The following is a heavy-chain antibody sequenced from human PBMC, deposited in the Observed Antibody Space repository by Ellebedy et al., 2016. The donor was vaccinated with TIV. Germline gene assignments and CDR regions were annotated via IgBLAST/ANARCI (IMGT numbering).Heavy chain of an antibody. V-gene: IGHV1-18*04. CDR3: ARDRDGSSSSDFQH. CDR1: GYTFTTYG. Sequence: AASVKVSCKASGYTFTTYGITWVRHAPGQGPEWMGWIGTYEGNTKYAQKLQGRVTMTRDTSPSTAYMELRSLRYDDTAVYYCARDRDGSSSSDFQHWGPGTLVTVSS. J-gene: IGHJ1*01. CDR2: IGTYEGNT. D-gene: IGHD6-6*01.